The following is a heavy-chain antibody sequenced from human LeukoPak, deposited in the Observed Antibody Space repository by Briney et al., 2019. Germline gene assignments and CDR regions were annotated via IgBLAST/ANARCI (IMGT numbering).Heavy chain of an antibody. CDR1: GGTFSSYA. D-gene: IGHD3-10*01. CDR2: IIPIFGTA. Sequence: ATSVKVSCKASGGTFSSYAISWVRQAPGQGLEWMGGIIPIFGTANYAQKFQGRVTITADESTSTAYMELSSLRSEDTAVYYCARDVGPITMVRGVILYGWFDPWGQGTLVTVSP. V-gene: IGHV1-69*13. CDR3: ARDVGPITMVRGVILYGWFDP. J-gene: IGHJ5*02.